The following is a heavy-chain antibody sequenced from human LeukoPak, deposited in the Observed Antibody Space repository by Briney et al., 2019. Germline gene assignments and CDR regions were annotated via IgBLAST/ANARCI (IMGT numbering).Heavy chain of an antibody. CDR1: GGTFSSYA. J-gene: IGHJ6*04. V-gene: IGHV1-69*01. Sequence: SVKVSCKASGGTFSSYAISWVRQAPGQGLEWMGGIIPIFGTANYAQKFQGRVTITADESTSTAYMELSSLRSEDTAVYYCARDEVQAAAASHYYHGMDVWGKGTTVTVSS. CDR2: IIPIFGTA. D-gene: IGHD6-13*01. CDR3: ARDEVQAAAASHYYHGMDV.